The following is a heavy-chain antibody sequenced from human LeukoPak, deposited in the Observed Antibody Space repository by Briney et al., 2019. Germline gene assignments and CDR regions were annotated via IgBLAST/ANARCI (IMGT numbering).Heavy chain of an antibody. CDR3: ATSQLKKIMITFGGVIVKYNWFDP. V-gene: IGHV1-24*01. D-gene: IGHD3-16*02. J-gene: IGHJ5*02. CDR1: GYTLTELS. Sequence: ASVKVSCKVSGYTLTELSMHWVRQAPGQGLEWMGGFDPEDGETIYAQKFQGRVTMTEDTSTDTAYMELSSLRSEDTAVYYCATSQLKKIMITFGGVIVKYNWFDPWGQGTLVTVSS. CDR2: FDPEDGET.